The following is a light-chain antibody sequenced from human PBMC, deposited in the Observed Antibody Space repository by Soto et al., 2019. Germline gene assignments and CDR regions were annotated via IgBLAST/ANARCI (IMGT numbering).Light chain of an antibody. J-gene: IGKJ1*01. Sequence: EIGLTQSPGTLSLSPGERATLSYRASQSVSSYLAWYQQKPGQAPRLLIYGASTRATGVPGRFSGTGSGTEFTLTISSLQSEDSAVYYCQQYNLWWTFGQVTNVDI. V-gene: IGKV3-15*01. CDR3: QQYNLWWT. CDR1: QSVSSY. CDR2: GAS.